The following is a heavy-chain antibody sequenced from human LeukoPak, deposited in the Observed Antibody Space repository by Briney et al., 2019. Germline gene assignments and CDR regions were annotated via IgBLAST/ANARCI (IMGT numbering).Heavy chain of an antibody. CDR2: IKQDGSEK. CDR3: ARDLKQLVYYYYYMDV. J-gene: IGHJ6*03. Sequence: GGSLRLSCAASGFTFSSYWMSWVRQAPGKGLEWVANIKQDGSEKYYVDSVKGRFTISRDNAKNSLYLQMNSLRAEDTAVYYCARDLKQLVYYYYYMDVWGKGTTVTVSS. V-gene: IGHV3-7*01. CDR1: GFTFSSYW. D-gene: IGHD6-6*01.